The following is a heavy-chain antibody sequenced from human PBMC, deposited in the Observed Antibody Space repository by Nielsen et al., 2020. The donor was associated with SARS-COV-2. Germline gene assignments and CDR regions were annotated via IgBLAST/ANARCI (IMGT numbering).Heavy chain of an antibody. J-gene: IGHJ4*02. CDR1: GFSFTSYS. D-gene: IGHD6-13*01. V-gene: IGHV3-21*06. Sequence: GESLKISCAASGFSFTSYSMNWVRQAPGKGLEWVASITMSGAYMYYADSVRGRFTVSRDNAENSLYLQMNSLRDEDTAVYYCTKGAQLGDYWGQGTLVTVSS. CDR2: ITMSGAYM. CDR3: TKGAQLGDY.